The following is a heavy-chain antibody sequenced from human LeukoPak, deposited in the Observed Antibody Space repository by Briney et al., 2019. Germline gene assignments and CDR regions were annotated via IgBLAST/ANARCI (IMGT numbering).Heavy chain of an antibody. CDR3: ARGRGGIAAAAKGNWFDP. Sequence: SETLSLTCAVYGGSFSGYYWSWIRQPPGKGLEWIGEINHSGSTNYNPSLKSRVTISVDTSKNQFSLKLSSVTAADTAVYSGARGRGGIAAAAKGNWFDPWAREPWSPSPQ. V-gene: IGHV4-34*01. CDR1: GGSFSGYY. D-gene: IGHD6-13*01. J-gene: IGHJ5*02. CDR2: INHSGST.